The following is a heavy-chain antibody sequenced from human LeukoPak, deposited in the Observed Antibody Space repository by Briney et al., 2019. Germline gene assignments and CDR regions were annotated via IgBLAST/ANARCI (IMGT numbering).Heavy chain of an antibody. CDR3: ARNYNGMSC. J-gene: IGHJ4*02. Sequence: PGRSLRLPCVASGLTFTNYGMMCVRQPQGRGLVWVSYIHSDGRSTTYADSVKGRFTISRDNDKNTLYLQMNSLRAEDTAMYYCARNYNGMSCWGQGTLVIVSS. CDR2: IHSDGRST. V-gene: IGHV3-74*01. D-gene: IGHD1-26*01. CDR1: GLTFTNYG.